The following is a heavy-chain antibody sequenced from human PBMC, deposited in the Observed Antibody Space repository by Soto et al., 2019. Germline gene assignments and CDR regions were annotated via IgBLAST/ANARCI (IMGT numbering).Heavy chain of an antibody. CDR1: GGTFSSYA. CDR3: ARTPDYYDSSGYYLYYFDY. D-gene: IGHD3-22*01. CDR2: IIPIFGTA. Sequence: SVKVSCKASGGTFSSYAISWVRQAPGQGLEWMGGIIPIFGTANYAQKFQGRVTITADESTSTAYMELSSLRSEDTAVYYCARTPDYYDSSGYYLYYFDYWGQGTLVTVSS. V-gene: IGHV1-69*13. J-gene: IGHJ4*02.